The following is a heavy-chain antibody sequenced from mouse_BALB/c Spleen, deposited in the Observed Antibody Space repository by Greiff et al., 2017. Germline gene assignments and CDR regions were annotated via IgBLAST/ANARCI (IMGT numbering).Heavy chain of an antibody. J-gene: IGHJ4*01. V-gene: IGHV5-17*02. CDR3: ARSNYGSSYAMDY. D-gene: IGHD1-1*01. CDR2: ISSGSSTI. Sequence: DVQLVESGGGLVQPGGSRKLSCAASGFTFSSFGMHWVRQAPEKGLEWVAYISSGSSTIYYADTVKGRFTISRDNPKNTLFLQMTSLRSEDTAMYYCARSNYGSSYAMDYWGQGTSVTVSS. CDR1: GFTFSSFG.